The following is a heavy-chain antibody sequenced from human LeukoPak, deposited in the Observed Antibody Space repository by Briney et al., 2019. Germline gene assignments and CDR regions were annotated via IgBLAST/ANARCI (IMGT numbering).Heavy chain of an antibody. V-gene: IGHV1-18*01. CDR2: ISVFNGNT. J-gene: IGHJ6*03. CDR1: GYTFTSYG. D-gene: IGHD5-24*01. Sequence: GASVKVSCKASGYTFTSYGITWVRQAPGQGLEWMGWISVFNGNTNEAQKFQDRVIMTADTSTGTAYMELRSLRSDDTAVYYCARDIEHEMAKQDFDYYYLDVWGKGTTVTVSS. CDR3: ARDIEHEMAKQDFDYYYLDV.